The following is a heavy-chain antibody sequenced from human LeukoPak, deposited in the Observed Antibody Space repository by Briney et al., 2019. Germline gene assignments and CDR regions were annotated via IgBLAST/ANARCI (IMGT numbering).Heavy chain of an antibody. CDR2: ISGYNGNT. V-gene: IGHV1-18*01. CDR3: AREEVRRAVAGYFDN. Sequence: ASVKVSCKASGYTFTSYGISWVRQAPGQGLEWMGWISGYNGNTNYAQKLQGRVTMTTDTSTSTVYMELRSLRSDDTAVYYCAREEVRRAVAGYFDNWGLGTLVTVSS. D-gene: IGHD6-19*01. J-gene: IGHJ4*02. CDR1: GYTFTSYG.